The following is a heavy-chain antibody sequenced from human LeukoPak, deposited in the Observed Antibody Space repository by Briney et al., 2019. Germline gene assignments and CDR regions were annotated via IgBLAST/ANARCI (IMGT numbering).Heavy chain of an antibody. CDR1: GGSISSTSYY. CDR3: AFSSGGGGLFGY. Sequence: SETLSLTCTVSGGSISSTSYYWGWIRQPPGKGLEWIGSIYYSGTTYYNPSLKSRVTISVDTSKNQFSLKLSSVTAADTAVYYCAFSSGGGGLFGYWGQGTLVTVSS. V-gene: IGHV4-39*01. D-gene: IGHD3-16*01. CDR2: IYYSGTT. J-gene: IGHJ4*02.